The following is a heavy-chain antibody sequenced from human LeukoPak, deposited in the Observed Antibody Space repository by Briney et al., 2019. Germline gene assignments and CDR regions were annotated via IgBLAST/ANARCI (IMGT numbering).Heavy chain of an antibody. V-gene: IGHV3-23*01. Sequence: GGSLRLSCAASGFTFSSYAMSWVRQTPGKGLEWVSVVNGRGDSTYTADSVKGRFTISRDNVDNVVYLEMNGLRAEDTATYYCARVAVSGPTGWFDSWGQGTLVIVSS. CDR2: VNGRGDST. CDR1: GFTFSSYA. D-gene: IGHD2-8*02. J-gene: IGHJ5*01. CDR3: ARVAVSGPTGWFDS.